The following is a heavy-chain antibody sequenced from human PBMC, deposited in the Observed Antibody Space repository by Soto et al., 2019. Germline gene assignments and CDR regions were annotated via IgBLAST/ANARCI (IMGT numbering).Heavy chain of an antibody. CDR3: ARDFTTLGYGDYDFD. CDR1: GFTFSSYS. Sequence: PGGSLRLSCAASGFTFSSYSMNWVRQAPGKGLEWVSSISSSSSYIYYADSVKGRFTISRDNAKNSLYLQMNSLRAEDTAVYYCARDFTTLGYGDYDFDWGQGTLVTVS. CDR2: ISSSSSYI. J-gene: IGHJ4*02. D-gene: IGHD4-17*01. V-gene: IGHV3-21*01.